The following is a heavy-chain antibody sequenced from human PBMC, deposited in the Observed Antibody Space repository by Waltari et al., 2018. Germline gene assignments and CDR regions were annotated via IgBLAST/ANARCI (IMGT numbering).Heavy chain of an antibody. Sequence: QVQLQESGPGLVTPSQTLSLTCTVSGGSISSGSYSWSWIRQPAGKGLEWIGYIYTSGSTNYNPSLKSRVTISVDTSKNQFSLKLSSVTAADTAVYYCAREFVGYCSGGSCYSLNWFDPWGQGTLVTVSS. CDR2: IYTSGST. D-gene: IGHD2-15*01. V-gene: IGHV4-61*09. CDR1: GGSISSGSYS. CDR3: AREFVGYCSGGSCYSLNWFDP. J-gene: IGHJ5*02.